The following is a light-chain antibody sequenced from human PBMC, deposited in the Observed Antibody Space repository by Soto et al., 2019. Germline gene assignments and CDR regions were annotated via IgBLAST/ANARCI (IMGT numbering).Light chain of an antibody. Sequence: DTQLTQSPSSLSASVGHRVTITCRASQSISSYLNWYQHEIGKAPKLLIYAASILHSGVPSRFSGSGSGTEFTLTINNLQPEDFSTYYCQQTKSPGTVGQGTKVDI. CDR2: AAS. CDR1: QSISSY. V-gene: IGKV1-39*01. CDR3: QQTKSPGT. J-gene: IGKJ1*01.